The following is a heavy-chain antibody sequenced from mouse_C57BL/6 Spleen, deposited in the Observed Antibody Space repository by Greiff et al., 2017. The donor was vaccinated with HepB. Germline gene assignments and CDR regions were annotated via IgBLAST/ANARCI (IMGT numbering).Heavy chain of an antibody. CDR1: GYTFTSYG. Sequence: QVQLQQSGAELARPGASVKLSCKASGYTFTSYGISWVKQRTGQGLEWIGEIYPRSGNTYYNEKLKGKATLTTDKSSSTAYMELRSLTSEDSAVYFCARTYDYGFAYWGQGTLVTVSA. V-gene: IGHV1-81*01. D-gene: IGHD2-4*01. CDR3: ARTYDYGFAY. CDR2: IYPRSGNT. J-gene: IGHJ3*01.